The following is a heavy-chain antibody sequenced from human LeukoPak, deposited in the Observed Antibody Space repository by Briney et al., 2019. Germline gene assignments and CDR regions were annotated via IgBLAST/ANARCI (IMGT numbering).Heavy chain of an antibody. V-gene: IGHV3-30-3*01. D-gene: IGHD6-19*01. Sequence: GGSLRLSCAASGFTFSSYAMHWVRQAPGKGLEWVAVISYDGSNKYYADSVKGRFTISRDNSKNTLYLQMNSLRAEDTAVYYCARDERRWEQWLVRTSGCNYWGQGTLVAVSS. CDR1: GFTFSSYA. CDR3: ARDERRWEQWLVRTSGCNY. J-gene: IGHJ4*02. CDR2: ISYDGSNK.